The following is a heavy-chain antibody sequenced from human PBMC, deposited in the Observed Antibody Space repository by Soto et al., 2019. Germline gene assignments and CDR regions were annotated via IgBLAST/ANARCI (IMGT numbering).Heavy chain of an antibody. Sequence: ASVKVSFKASGYTFTSYSMHWVRQAPGQRLEWMGWINAGNGNTKYSQKFQGRVTITRDTSASTAYMELSSLRSEDTAVYYCARGLNVYYFDYWGQGTLVTVSS. CDR2: INAGNGNT. CDR1: GYTFTSYS. V-gene: IGHV1-3*01. CDR3: ARGLNVYYFDY. D-gene: IGHD3-16*01. J-gene: IGHJ4*02.